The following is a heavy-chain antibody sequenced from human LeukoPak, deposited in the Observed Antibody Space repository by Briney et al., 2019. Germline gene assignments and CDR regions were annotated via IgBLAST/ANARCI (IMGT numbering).Heavy chain of an antibody. V-gene: IGHV3-23*01. Sequence: GGSLRLSCAASGFTFSGYAMSWVRQAPGKGLEWVSAIRDSGSSTHYADSVKGRFTTSRDNSKNTLFLQMNSLRAEDTAIYYCAKYGPQDSGSSHFDYWGQGALVTVSS. CDR2: IRDSGSST. D-gene: IGHD1-26*01. CDR1: GFTFSGYA. CDR3: AKYGPQDSGSSHFDY. J-gene: IGHJ4*02.